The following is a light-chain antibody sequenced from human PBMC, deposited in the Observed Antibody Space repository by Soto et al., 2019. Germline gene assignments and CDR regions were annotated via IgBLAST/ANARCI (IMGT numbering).Light chain of an antibody. CDR2: AAY. Sequence: AIQLTQSPSSLSAAVGDRVTITCRASQGISSTNLAWYQQRPGKAPKLLIYAAYILQGGVPSRFSGSGSGTDFTLIISSLQPDNSATYYCQQFGGSPTFGGGTKVEIK. V-gene: IGKV1-13*02. CDR3: QQFGGSPT. J-gene: IGKJ4*01. CDR1: QGISST.